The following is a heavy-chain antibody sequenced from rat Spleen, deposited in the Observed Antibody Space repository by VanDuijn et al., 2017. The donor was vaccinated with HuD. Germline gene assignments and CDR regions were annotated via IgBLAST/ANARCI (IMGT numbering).Heavy chain of an antibody. V-gene: IGHV2S30*01. Sequence: QVQLKESGPDLVQPSQTLSLTCTVSGFSLTDYSVHWVRHPPGKSLEWMGRMNYNGDTYYNSALKSRLSISRDTSKNQVFLKMNSLQSEDTTTYYCARGDYYFDYWGQGVMVTVSS. J-gene: IGHJ2*01. CDR2: MNYNGDT. CDR1: GFSLTDYS. CDR3: ARGDYYFDY.